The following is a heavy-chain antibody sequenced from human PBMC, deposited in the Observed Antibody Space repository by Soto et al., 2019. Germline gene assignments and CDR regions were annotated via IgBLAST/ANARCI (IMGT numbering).Heavy chain of an antibody. CDR3: ARERTGPNYFDY. CDR2: MNPNSGNT. D-gene: IGHD1-7*01. CDR1: GYTFTSYD. J-gene: IGHJ4*02. V-gene: IGHV1-8*01. Sequence: QVQLVQSGAEVKKPGASVKVSCKASGYTFTSYDINWVRQATGQGLEWMGWMNPNSGNTAYAQKFQGRVTMTRNTSISTAYLELSSLRSEDTAVYYCARERTGPNYFDYWGQGTLVTVSS.